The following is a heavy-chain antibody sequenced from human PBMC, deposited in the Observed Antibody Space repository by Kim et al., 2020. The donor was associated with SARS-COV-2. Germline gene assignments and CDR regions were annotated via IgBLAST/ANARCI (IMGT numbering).Heavy chain of an antibody. CDR1: GFTLSTAW. V-gene: IGHV3-15*01. CDR3: TTTLWSGDPLDI. D-gene: IGHD3-10*01. J-gene: IGHJ3*02. Sequence: GGSLRLSCAASGFTLSTAWMIWVRQPPGKGLEWVGRLKSKSGGGTIDYGAPVKGRFTISTDDSKNTLYLQMNSLKTEDTGVYFCTTTLWSGDPLDIWGPGTMLTVST. CDR2: LKSKSGGGTI.